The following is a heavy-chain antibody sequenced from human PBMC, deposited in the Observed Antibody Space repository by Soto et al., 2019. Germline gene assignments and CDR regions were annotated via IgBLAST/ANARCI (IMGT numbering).Heavy chain of an antibody. CDR3: ARAGLKGYTYGLSGYYYYGMDV. Sequence: SETLSLTCAVYGGSFSGYYWSWIRQHPGKGLEWIGYIYYSGSTYYNPSLKSRVTISVDTSKNQFSLKLSSVTAADSAVYYCARAGLKGYTYGLSGYYYYGMDVWGQGTMVTVSS. V-gene: IGHV4-31*11. CDR1: GGSFSGYY. J-gene: IGHJ6*02. CDR2: IYYSGST. D-gene: IGHD5-18*01.